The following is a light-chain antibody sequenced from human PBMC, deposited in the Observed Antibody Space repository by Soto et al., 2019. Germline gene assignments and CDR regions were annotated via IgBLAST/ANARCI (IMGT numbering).Light chain of an antibody. J-gene: IGKJ1*01. V-gene: IGKV1-39*01. CDR3: QQSYSTTWT. Sequence: DIQMTQSPSSLSASVGDRFAITCRASQSISSYLNWYQQKPGKAPKLLIYAASSLQSGVPSRFSGSGSGTDFTLTISSLQPEDFATYSCQQSYSTTWTFGQGTKVDIK. CDR2: AAS. CDR1: QSISSY.